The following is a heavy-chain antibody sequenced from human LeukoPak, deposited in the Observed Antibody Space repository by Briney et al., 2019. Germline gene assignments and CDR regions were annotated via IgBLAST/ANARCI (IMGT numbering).Heavy chain of an antibody. D-gene: IGHD6-13*01. CDR2: IYHSGST. V-gene: IGHV4-30-2*01. Sequence: PSETLSLTCTVSGGSISSGGYYWSWIRQPPGKGLEWIGYIYHSGSTYYNPSLKSRVTISVDRSKNQFSLKLSSVTAAGTAVYYCARVGAAAGTRDAFDIWGQGTMVTVSS. CDR1: GGSISSGGYY. CDR3: ARVGAAAGTRDAFDI. J-gene: IGHJ3*02.